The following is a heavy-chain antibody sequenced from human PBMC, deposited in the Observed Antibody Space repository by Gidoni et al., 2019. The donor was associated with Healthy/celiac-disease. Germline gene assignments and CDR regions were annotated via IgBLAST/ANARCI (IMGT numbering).Heavy chain of an antibody. J-gene: IGHJ6*02. CDR2: ISYDGSNR. Sequence: QVQLVASGGGVVQPGRSLRLYCAASGFTFSSYAMHWVRQAPGKGLEWVAVISYDGSNRYYADSVKGRFTIYRDNSKNTLYLQMNSLRAEDTAVYYCARHHDYGDSRTSNYYYYYGMDVWGQGTTVTVSS. D-gene: IGHD4-17*01. V-gene: IGHV3-30-3*01. CDR1: GFTFSSYA. CDR3: ARHHDYGDSRTSNYYYYYGMDV.